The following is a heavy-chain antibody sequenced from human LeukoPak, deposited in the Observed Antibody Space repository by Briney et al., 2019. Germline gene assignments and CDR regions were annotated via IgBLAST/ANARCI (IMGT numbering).Heavy chain of an antibody. CDR2: IKQDGSEK. Sequence: GGSLRLSCAASGFTFSSYWMSWVRQAPGKGLEWVANIKQDGSEKYYVDSVKGRLTISRDIAKNSLYLQMNSLRAEDTAVYYCARELRYSYGLDIDYWGQGTLVTVSS. J-gene: IGHJ4*02. D-gene: IGHD5-18*01. CDR3: ARELRYSYGLDIDY. CDR1: GFTFSSYW. V-gene: IGHV3-7*01.